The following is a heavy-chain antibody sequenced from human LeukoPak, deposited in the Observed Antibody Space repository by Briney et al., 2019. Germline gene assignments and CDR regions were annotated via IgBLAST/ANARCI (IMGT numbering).Heavy chain of an antibody. CDR2: IYYSWST. J-gene: IGHJ4*02. CDR1: GGSISSTTYY. D-gene: IGHD2-8*01. V-gene: IGHV4-39*01. CDR3: ARDRACSNGVCSYFDY. Sequence: PSETLSLTCIVSGGSISSTTYYWGWIRQPPGKGLEWIGSIYYSWSTWYNPSLKSRVTVSAETSKNQFSLNLTSVTAADTAVYYCARDRACSNGVCSYFDYWGQGTVVTVSS.